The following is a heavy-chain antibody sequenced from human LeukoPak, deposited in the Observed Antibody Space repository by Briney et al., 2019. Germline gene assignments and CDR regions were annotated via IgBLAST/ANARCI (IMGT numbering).Heavy chain of an antibody. CDR3: ARDQEGFDY. V-gene: IGHV1-46*01. Sequence: ASVKVSCKASGYTFTSNYIHWVRQAPGQGLEWMGMIYPRDGSTSYAQKFQGRVTVTRDTSSSTVHMELSGLRSEDTAVYYCARDQEGFDYWGQGTLVTVSS. CDR1: GYTFTSNY. J-gene: IGHJ4*02. CDR2: IYPRDGST.